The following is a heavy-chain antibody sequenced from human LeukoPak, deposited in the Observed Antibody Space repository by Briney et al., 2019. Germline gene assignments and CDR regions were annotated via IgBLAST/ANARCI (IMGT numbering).Heavy chain of an antibody. CDR1: GFTLRSYD. V-gene: IGHV3-23*01. Sequence: GGSLRLSCAASGFTLRSYDMSWVRQAPEKGLEWVAATSGSGVNSYYADSVRGRFTISRDNSQNTLYLQMDSLRAEDTALYYCAKEYSGYDFDYWGQGTLVTVSS. CDR2: TSGSGVNS. CDR3: AKEYSGYDFDY. J-gene: IGHJ4*02. D-gene: IGHD5-12*01.